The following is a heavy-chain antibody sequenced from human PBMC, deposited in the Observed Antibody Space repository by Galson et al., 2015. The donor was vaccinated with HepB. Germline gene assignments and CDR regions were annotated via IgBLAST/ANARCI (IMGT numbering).Heavy chain of an antibody. V-gene: IGHV1-69*01. CDR1: GGTFSSYA. J-gene: IGHJ3*02. CDR2: IIPIFGTA. D-gene: IGHD2-2*01. CDR3: ARLYCSSTSCSQDILGDAFDI. Sequence: SCKASGGTFSSYAISWVRQAPRQGLEWMGGIIPIFGTANYAQKFQGRVTITADESTSTAYMELSSLRSEDTAVYYCARLYCSSTSCSQDILGDAFDIWGQGTMVTVSS.